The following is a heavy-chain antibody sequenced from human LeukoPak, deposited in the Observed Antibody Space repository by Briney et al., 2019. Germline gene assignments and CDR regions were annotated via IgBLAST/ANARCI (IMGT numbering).Heavy chain of an antibody. D-gene: IGHD1-26*01. Sequence: PGGSLRLSCATSGFTFNNYNMNWVRQAPGRALEWVSSITSSGTYIFYADSVKGRFTISRDNAKNSLYLQINSLGPEDTAVYYCARDPYSGNYGNYYYYYMDVWGKGTTVTISS. V-gene: IGHV3-21*01. CDR1: GFTFNNYN. CDR3: ARDPYSGNYGNYYYYYMDV. J-gene: IGHJ6*03. CDR2: ITSSGTYI.